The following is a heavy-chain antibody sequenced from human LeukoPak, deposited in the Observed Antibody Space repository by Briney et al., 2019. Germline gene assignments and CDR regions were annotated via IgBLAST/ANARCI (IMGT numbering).Heavy chain of an antibody. D-gene: IGHD5-12*01. V-gene: IGHV3-30*18. Sequence: PGRSLRLSCAASGFTFSSYGMHRVRQAPGKGLEWVAVISYDGSNKYYADSVKGRFTISRDNSKNTLYLQMNSLRAEDTAVYYCAKDRLVDMWGIDYWGQGTLVTVSS. CDR2: ISYDGSNK. CDR1: GFTFSSYG. J-gene: IGHJ4*02. CDR3: AKDRLVDMWGIDY.